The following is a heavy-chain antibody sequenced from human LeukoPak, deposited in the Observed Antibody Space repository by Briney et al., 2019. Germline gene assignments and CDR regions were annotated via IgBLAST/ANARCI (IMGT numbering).Heavy chain of an antibody. CDR1: GYTFTSYA. J-gene: IGHJ4*02. CDR2: INAGNGNT. V-gene: IGHV1-3*01. Sequence: ASVKVSCKASGYTFTSYAMHWVRQAPGQRLEWMGWINAGNGNTNYAQKLQGRVTMTTDTSTSTAYMELRSLRSDDTAVYYCARGMVRKDLPRGGFDYWGQGTLVTVSS. D-gene: IGHD3-10*01. CDR3: ARGMVRKDLPRGGFDY.